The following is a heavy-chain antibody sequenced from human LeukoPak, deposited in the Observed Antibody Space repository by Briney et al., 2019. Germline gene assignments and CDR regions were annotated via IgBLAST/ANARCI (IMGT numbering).Heavy chain of an antibody. Sequence: SVKVSCKASGGTFSTYGISWVRQAPGQGLEWMGRIIPRLSTSNYAQKFQGRVTIITDESTSTAYMELSSLRSEDTAVYYCARDPHSGYDRLFDAFDIWGQGTMVTVSS. V-gene: IGHV1-69*11. D-gene: IGHD5-12*01. CDR2: IIPRLSTS. J-gene: IGHJ3*02. CDR1: GGTFSTYG. CDR3: ARDPHSGYDRLFDAFDI.